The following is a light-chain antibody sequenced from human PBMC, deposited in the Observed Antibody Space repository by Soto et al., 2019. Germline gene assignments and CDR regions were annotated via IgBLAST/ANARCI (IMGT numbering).Light chain of an antibody. CDR3: LQADNFPRT. CDR2: AAS. J-gene: IGKJ1*01. V-gene: IGKV1-12*01. CDR1: QNIGSR. Sequence: DIQMTQSPSSVSASIGDSVTITCRASQNIGSRLAWVQQQPGKAPKLLIEAASTLALGVPSTFSGSGSGTDFTLTISSVGPEDCATYYCLQADNFPRTFGQGTKVDIK.